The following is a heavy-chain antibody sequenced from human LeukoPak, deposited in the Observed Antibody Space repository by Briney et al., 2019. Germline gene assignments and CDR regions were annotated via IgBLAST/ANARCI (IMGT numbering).Heavy chain of an antibody. V-gene: IGHV1-8*01. J-gene: IGHJ4*02. D-gene: IGHD3-16*01. Sequence: ASVKVSCKASGYTFTSYDINWVRQATGQGLEWMGWMNPNSGNTGYAQKFQGRVTMTRDTSISTAYMELSRLRSDDTAVYYCARDLSLGGGSKDFWGQGTLVTVSS. CDR3: ARDLSLGGGSKDF. CDR1: GYTFTSYD. CDR2: MNPNSGNT.